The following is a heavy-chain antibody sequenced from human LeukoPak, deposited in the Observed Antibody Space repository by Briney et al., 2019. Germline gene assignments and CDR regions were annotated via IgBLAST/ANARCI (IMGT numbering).Heavy chain of an antibody. V-gene: IGHV3-23*01. J-gene: IGHJ4*02. CDR2: ISNSGDRT. D-gene: IGHD6-13*01. Sequence: GGSLRLSCAASGLTFSSYAMNWVRQSPGKGLEWVSAISNSGDRTYYADSVKGRFTISRDNSKNMLYLQMNSLRAEDTAVYYCARGTYSSSWYLDYWGQGTLVTVSS. CDR3: ARGTYSSSWYLDY. CDR1: GLTFSSYA.